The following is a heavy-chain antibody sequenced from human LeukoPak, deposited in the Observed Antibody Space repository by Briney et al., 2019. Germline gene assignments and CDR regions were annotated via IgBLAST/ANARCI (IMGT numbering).Heavy chain of an antibody. V-gene: IGHV1-18*01. CDR2: ISTYTGDS. Sequence: ASVKVSCKTSGYTFINYVLTWVRQAPGQGLEWMGRISTYTGDSNYAQKLQGRVTMTTDTSTSTAYMELRSLRSDDTAVYYCARGGYKGYWGQGTLVTVSS. D-gene: IGHD5-12*01. CDR3: ARGGYKGY. CDR1: GYTFINYV. J-gene: IGHJ4*02.